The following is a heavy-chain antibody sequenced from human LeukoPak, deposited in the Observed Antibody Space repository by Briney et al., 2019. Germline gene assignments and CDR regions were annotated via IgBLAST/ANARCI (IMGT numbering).Heavy chain of an antibody. V-gene: IGHV4-39*01. Sequence: SETLSLTCTVSGGPISSSSYYWGWIRQPPGKGLEWIGSIYYSGSTYYNPSLKSRVTISVDTSKNQFSLKLSSVTAADTAVYYCARPGGYCSSTSCYSGPGDYGMDVWGQGTTVTVSS. J-gene: IGHJ6*02. CDR1: GGPISSSSYY. CDR2: IYYSGST. CDR3: ARPGGYCSSTSCYSGPGDYGMDV. D-gene: IGHD2-2*01.